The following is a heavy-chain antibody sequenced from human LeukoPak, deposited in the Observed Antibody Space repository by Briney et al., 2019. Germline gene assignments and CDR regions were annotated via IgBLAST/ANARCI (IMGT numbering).Heavy chain of an antibody. CDR1: GFTFSSYA. J-gene: IGHJ5*02. CDR2: ISGSGGST. D-gene: IGHD3-10*01. CDR3: AKAYGSGSYYNNWFDP. Sequence: GGSLRLSCAASGFTFSSYAMSWVHQAPGKGLEWVSAISGSGGSTYYADSVKGRFTISRDNSKYTLYLQMNSLRAEDTAVYYCAKAYGSGSYYNNWFDPWGQGTLVTVSS. V-gene: IGHV3-23*01.